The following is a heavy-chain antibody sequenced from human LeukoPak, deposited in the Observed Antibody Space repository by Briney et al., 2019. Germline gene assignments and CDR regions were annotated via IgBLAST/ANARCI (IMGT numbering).Heavy chain of an antibody. J-gene: IGHJ4*02. Sequence: PSEALPLTCAVYGGSFSTYYWSWIRQPPGKGLEWIGEINHSGSTTYNPSLKSRVIISVDTSKNQFSLKLTSVTAADTAVYYCARVWDYWGQGTLVTVSS. CDR1: GGSFSTYY. V-gene: IGHV4-34*01. CDR2: INHSGST. CDR3: ARVWDY.